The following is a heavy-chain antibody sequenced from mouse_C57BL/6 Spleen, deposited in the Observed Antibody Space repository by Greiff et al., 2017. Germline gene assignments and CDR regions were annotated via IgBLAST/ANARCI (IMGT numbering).Heavy chain of an antibody. Sequence: EVMLVESGVGLVKPGGSLKLSCAASGFTFSSYAMSWVRQTPEKRLEWVAYISSGGDYIYYEDTVKGRVTVSRDNARNTLYLKMSRLKSEDTALYYCTRWGSNYPMDYWGQGTSVTVSS. V-gene: IGHV5-9-1*02. CDR1: GFTFSSYA. CDR2: ISSGGDYI. D-gene: IGHD2-5*01. CDR3: TRWGSNYPMDY. J-gene: IGHJ4*01.